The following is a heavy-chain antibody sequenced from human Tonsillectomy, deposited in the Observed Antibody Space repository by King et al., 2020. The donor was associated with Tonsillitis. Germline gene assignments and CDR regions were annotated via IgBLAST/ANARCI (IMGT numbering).Heavy chain of an antibody. CDR1: GFTFSSYA. Sequence: VQLVESGGGLVQPGGSLRLSCSASGFTFSSYAMHWVRQAPGKGLEYVSAISSNGGSTYYADSVKGRFTISRDNSKNTLYLQMSSLRAEDTAMYYCVKGGGPIVGARALDVWGKGTTVTVSS. CDR3: VKGGGPIVGARALDV. J-gene: IGHJ6*04. CDR2: ISSNGGST. D-gene: IGHD1-26*01. V-gene: IGHV3-64D*06.